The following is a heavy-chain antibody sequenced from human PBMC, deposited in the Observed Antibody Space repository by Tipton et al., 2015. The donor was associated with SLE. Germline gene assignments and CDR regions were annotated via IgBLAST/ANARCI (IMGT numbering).Heavy chain of an antibody. CDR3: ARATDWNLSPDV. J-gene: IGHJ6*04. Sequence: TLSLTCAVHDGSLSNYYWSWFRRPPGRGLEWIGEITRRGKTNYNPSLKSRVTISVDTSKNQFSLNLRSVTAADTAVYYCARATDWNLSPDVWGKGTTVTVPS. CDR1: DGSLSNYY. V-gene: IGHV4-34*01. CDR2: ITRRGKT. D-gene: IGHD1-7*01.